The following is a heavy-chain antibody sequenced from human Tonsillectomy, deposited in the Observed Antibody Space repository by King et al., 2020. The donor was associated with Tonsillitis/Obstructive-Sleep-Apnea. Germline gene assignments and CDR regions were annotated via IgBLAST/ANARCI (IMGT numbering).Heavy chain of an antibody. V-gene: IGHV3-7*02. D-gene: IGHD3-3*02. J-gene: IGHJ4*02. CDR2: IDEHGSEK. Sequence: EVQLVESGGGLVQPGGSLRLSCATSGFTFHRYWMSWVRQAPGKGLEWVANIDEHGSEKNYADYVKGRFTISRDNATTSLLLQMNSLRVEDSALYYCTLGDYWGQGTLVTVSS. CDR3: TLGDY. CDR1: GFTFHRYW.